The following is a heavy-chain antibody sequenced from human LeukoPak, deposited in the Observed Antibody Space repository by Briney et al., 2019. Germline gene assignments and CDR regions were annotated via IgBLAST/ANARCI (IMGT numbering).Heavy chain of an antibody. J-gene: IGHJ4*02. Sequence: GGSLRLSCGASGFTFSSYSMIWVRQAPGKGLEWVSAISGSGGSTYYADSVKGRFTISRDNSKNTLYLQMNSLRAEDTAVYYCAKDHLGFPANYFDYWGQGTLVTVSS. CDR3: AKDHLGFPANYFDY. CDR2: ISGSGGST. CDR1: GFTFSSYS. V-gene: IGHV3-23*01. D-gene: IGHD3-10*01.